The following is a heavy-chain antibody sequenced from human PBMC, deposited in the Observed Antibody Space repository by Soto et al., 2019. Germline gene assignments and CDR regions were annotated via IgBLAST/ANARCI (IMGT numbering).Heavy chain of an antibody. CDR3: ARVHHYYGSGSYDSDAFDI. J-gene: IGHJ3*02. D-gene: IGHD3-10*01. CDR1: GFTFSSYG. CDR2: IWYDGSNK. V-gene: IGHV3-33*01. Sequence: QVQLVESGGGVVQPGRSLRLSCAASGFTFSSYGMHWVRQAPGKGLEWVAVIWYDGSNKYYADSVKGRFTISRDNSKNTLYLQMNRLRAEDTAVYYCARVHHYYGSGSYDSDAFDIWGQGTMVTVSS.